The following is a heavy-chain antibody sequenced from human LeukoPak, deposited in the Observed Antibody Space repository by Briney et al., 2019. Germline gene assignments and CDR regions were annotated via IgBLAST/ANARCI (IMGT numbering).Heavy chain of an antibody. Sequence: GGSLRLSCAASGFTFSDYYMSWLRQAPGKGLEWVSYISSDSSNIYYADSVKGRFTISRDNAKNSLYLQMNSLRAEDTAVYYCARDFWSGYLDYWGQGTLVTVSS. J-gene: IGHJ4*02. CDR2: ISSDSSNI. V-gene: IGHV3-11*04. D-gene: IGHD3-3*01. CDR1: GFTFSDYY. CDR3: ARDFWSGYLDY.